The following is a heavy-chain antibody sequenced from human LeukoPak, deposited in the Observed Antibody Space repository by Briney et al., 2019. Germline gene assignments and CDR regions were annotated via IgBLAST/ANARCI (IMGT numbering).Heavy chain of an antibody. D-gene: IGHD6-13*01. CDR2: TYYRSKWYN. V-gene: IGHV6-1*01. J-gene: IGHJ4*02. CDR1: GDSVSSNSAA. CDR3: ARESGGIAADDTTARYYFDY. Sequence: SQTLSLTCAISGDSVSSNSAAWNWIRQSPSRGLEWLGRTYYRSKWYNDYEVSVKSRITINPDTSKNQFSLQLTSVTPENTPVYDCARESGGIAADDTTARYYFDYWGQGTLVSFST.